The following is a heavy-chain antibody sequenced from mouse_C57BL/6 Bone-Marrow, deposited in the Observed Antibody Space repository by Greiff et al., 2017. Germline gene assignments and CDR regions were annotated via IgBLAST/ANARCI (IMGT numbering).Heavy chain of an antibody. CDR2: IYPSDSET. CDR3: ARSGGAMDY. D-gene: IGHD3-1*01. J-gene: IGHJ4*01. Sequence: QVHVKQPGAELVRPGSSVKLSCKASGYTFTSYWMDWVKQRPGQGLEWIGNIYPSDSETHYNQKFKDKATLTVDKSSSTAYMQLSSLTSEDSAVYYCARSGGAMDYWGQGTSVTVSS. V-gene: IGHV1-61*01. CDR1: GYTFTSYW.